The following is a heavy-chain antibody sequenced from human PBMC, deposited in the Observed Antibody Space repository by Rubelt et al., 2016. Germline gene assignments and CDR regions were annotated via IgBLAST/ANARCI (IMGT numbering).Heavy chain of an antibody. J-gene: IGHJ4*02. CDR2: INHSGST. Sequence: QVQLQESGPGLVKPSETLSLTCTVPGGSISSYYWSWIRQPPGKGLEWIGEINHSGSTNYNPSLNSRVTRPVETAKTQLSLKLSSVTAADTAVYYCARVWSVTTMAGYWGQGTLVTVSS. CDR3: ARVWSVTTMAGY. D-gene: IGHD3-10*01. CDR1: GGSISSYY. V-gene: IGHV4-59*01.